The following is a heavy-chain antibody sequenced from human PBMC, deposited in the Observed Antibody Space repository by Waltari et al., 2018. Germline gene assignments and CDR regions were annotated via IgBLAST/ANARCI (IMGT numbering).Heavy chain of an antibody. Sequence: QVQLQQWGAGLLKPSETLSLTCAVYGGSFSGYYWSWLRQPPGKGLEWIGEINHSGSTNYNPSLKSRVTISVDTSKNQFSLKLSSVTAADTAVYYCARDRVMITFGGVPKLKDVWGQGTTVTVSS. CDR1: GGSFSGYY. V-gene: IGHV4-34*01. D-gene: IGHD3-16*01. CDR3: ARDRVMITFGGVPKLKDV. J-gene: IGHJ6*02. CDR2: INHSGST.